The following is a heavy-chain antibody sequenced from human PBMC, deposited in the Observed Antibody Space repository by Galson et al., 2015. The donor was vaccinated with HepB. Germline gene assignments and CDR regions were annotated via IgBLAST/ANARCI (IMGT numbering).Heavy chain of an antibody. D-gene: IGHD3-10*01. J-gene: IGHJ5*02. Sequence: SVKVSCKVSGYTLTELSMHWVRQAPGKGLEWMGGFDPEDGETIYAQKFQGRVTMTEDTSTDTAYMELSSLRSEDTAVYYCATILLWFGELNPRWFDPWGQGTLVTVSS. V-gene: IGHV1-24*01. CDR3: ATILLWFGELNPRWFDP. CDR1: GYTLTELS. CDR2: FDPEDGET.